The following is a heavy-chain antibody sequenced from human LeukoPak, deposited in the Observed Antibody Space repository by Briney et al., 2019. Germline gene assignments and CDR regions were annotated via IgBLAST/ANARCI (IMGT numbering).Heavy chain of an antibody. J-gene: IGHJ4*02. CDR1: GFTVSSNY. D-gene: IGHD4-17*01. CDR3: ARVRIGDYGDRYIDY. CDR2: IYSGGST. Sequence: SGGSLRLSCAASGFTVSSNYMSWVRQAPGKGLEWVSVIYSGGSTYYADSVKGRFTISRDNSKNTLYFQMNSLRAEDTAVYYCARVRIGDYGDRYIDYWGQGTLVTVSS. V-gene: IGHV3-66*01.